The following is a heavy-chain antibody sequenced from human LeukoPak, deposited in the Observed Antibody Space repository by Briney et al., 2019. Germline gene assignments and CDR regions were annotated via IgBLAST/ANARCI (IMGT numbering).Heavy chain of an antibody. CDR2: ISYDGSNK. V-gene: IGHV3-30-3*01. J-gene: IGHJ4*02. CDR3: ARDYTAMVMSAPGY. CDR1: GLTFSNYA. Sequence: GGSLRLSCAASGLTFSNYAMHWVRQAPGKGLEWVAVISYDGSNKYYADSVKGRFTISRGNSKNTLYLQMNSLRAEDTAVYYCARDYTAMVMSAPGYWGQGTLVTVSS. D-gene: IGHD5-18*01.